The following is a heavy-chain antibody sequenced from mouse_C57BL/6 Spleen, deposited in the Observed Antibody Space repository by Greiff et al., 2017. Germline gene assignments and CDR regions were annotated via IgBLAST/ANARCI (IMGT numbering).Heavy chain of an antibody. CDR2: IDPSDSYT. V-gene: IGHV1-69*01. J-gene: IGHJ1*03. CDR1: GYTFTSYW. Sequence: VQLQQPGAELVMPGASVKLSCKASGYTFTSYWMHWVKQRPGQGLEWIGEIDPSDSYTNYNQKFKGKSTLTVDKSSITAYMQLSSLTSEDSAVYYCARGRYYYGPSYFDVWGTGTTVTVSS. CDR3: ARGRYYYGPSYFDV. D-gene: IGHD1-1*01.